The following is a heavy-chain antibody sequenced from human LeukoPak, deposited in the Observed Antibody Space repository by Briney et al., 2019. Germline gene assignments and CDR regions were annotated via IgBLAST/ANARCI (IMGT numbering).Heavy chain of an antibody. V-gene: IGHV3-23*01. CDR2: ISGSGGST. J-gene: IGHJ5*02. D-gene: IGHD6-19*01. CDR3: AKKPEYSSGWSVPLRFDP. CDR1: GFTFSSYA. Sequence: GGSLRLSCAASGFTFSSYAMSWVRQAPGKGLEWVSAISGSGGSTYYADSVKGRFTISRDNSKNTLYLQMNSLRAEDTAVYYCAKKPEYSSGWSVPLRFDPWGQGTLVTVSS.